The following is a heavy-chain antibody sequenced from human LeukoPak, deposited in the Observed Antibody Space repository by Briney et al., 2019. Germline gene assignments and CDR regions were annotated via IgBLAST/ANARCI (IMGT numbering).Heavy chain of an antibody. CDR3: ARDYYGDYGWFDP. Sequence: ASVKVSCKASGYTFTGYYMHWVRRAPGQGLEWMGWINPNSGGTNYAQKFQGRVTMTRDTSISTAYMELSRLRSDDTAVYYCARDYYGDYGWFDPWGQGTLVTVSS. D-gene: IGHD4-17*01. CDR1: GYTFTGYY. J-gene: IGHJ5*02. V-gene: IGHV1-2*02. CDR2: INPNSGGT.